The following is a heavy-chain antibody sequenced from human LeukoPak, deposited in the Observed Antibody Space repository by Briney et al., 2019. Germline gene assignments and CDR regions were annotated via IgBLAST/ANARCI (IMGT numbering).Heavy chain of an antibody. CDR1: GFTFSNYA. CDR2: SSESGDAT. Sequence: GGSLRLSCAASGFTFSNYAMSWVRQAPGKGLEWVSSSSESGDATYYAEFVKGRFTISRDKSKSTVDLQVNGLRAEDTAVYFCGKGLVTAIDYWGQGTLVSVSS. D-gene: IGHD2-21*02. CDR3: GKGLVTAIDY. J-gene: IGHJ4*02. V-gene: IGHV3-23*01.